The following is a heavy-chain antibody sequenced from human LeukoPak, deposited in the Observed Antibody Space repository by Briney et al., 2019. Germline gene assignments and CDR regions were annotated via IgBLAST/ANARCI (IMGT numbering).Heavy chain of an antibody. V-gene: IGHV4-39*01. J-gene: IGHJ6*02. D-gene: IGHD5-12*01. Sequence: SETLSLTCTVSGGSISSSSYYWGWIRQPPGKGLEWIGSIYYSGSTYYNPSLKSRVTISVDTSKNQFSLKLSSVTAADTAVYYCARHYRLSGYEHSYYYYYGMDVWGQGTTVTVSS. CDR1: GGSISSSSYY. CDR2: IYYSGST. CDR3: ARHYRLSGYEHSYYYYYGMDV.